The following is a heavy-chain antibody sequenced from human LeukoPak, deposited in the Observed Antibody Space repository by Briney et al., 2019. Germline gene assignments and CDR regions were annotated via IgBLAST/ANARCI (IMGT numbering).Heavy chain of an antibody. V-gene: IGHV4-39*01. J-gene: IGHJ5*02. CDR1: GGSISTIHYY. CDR3: ARHYRAFLNWFDP. Sequence: PSETLSLTCAVSGGSISTIHYYWGWIRQPPGRGLEWTGSIYYGGTTYYNPSLKSRVTISVDTSKNQFSLSLSSVTAADAAVYYCARHYRAFLNWFDPWGQGTLVTVSS. CDR2: IYYGGTT. D-gene: IGHD3-16*02.